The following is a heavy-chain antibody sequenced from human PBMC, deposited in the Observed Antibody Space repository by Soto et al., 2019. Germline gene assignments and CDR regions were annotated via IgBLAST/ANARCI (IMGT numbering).Heavy chain of an antibody. V-gene: IGHV4-31*01. CDR3: ARAGLVYGMDV. Sequence: QVQLQESGPGLVKPSQTLSLTCTVSGGSISSGGYYWNWIRQHPGKGLEWIGYIYYSGSTYYRPSLKGLVTISGDTYTNEFSLKVISVTAADTAVYYCARAGLVYGMDVWGQGTTVTVSS. D-gene: IGHD1-26*01. J-gene: IGHJ6*02. CDR1: GGSISSGGYY. CDR2: IYYSGST.